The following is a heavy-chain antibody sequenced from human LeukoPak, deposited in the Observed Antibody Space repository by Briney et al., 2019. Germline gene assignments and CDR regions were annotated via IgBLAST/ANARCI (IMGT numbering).Heavy chain of an antibody. CDR3: AKSLGHGSGSYSPRGYYGMDV. V-gene: IGHV3-9*01. CDR1: GFTFDDYA. D-gene: IGHD3-10*01. CDR2: ISWNSGSI. J-gene: IGHJ6*02. Sequence: GGSLRLSCAASGFTFDDYAMHWVRQAPGKGLEWVSGISWNSGSIGYADSVKGRFTISRDNAKNSLYLQMNSLRAEDTAFYYCAKSLGHGSGSYSPRGYYGMDVWGQGTTVTVSS.